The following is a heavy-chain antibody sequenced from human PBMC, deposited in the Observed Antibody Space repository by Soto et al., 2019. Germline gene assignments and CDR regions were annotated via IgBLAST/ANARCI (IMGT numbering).Heavy chain of an antibody. J-gene: IGHJ4*01. CDR3: ARSRANYYDSRAYYYPTFEY. CDR2: IIPMFGTA. D-gene: IGHD3-22*01. CDR1: GGTFSSYA. Sequence: QVQLVQSGAEVKKPGSSVKVSCKTFGGTFSSYAISWVRQAPGQGLEWMVGIIPMFGTANYAQKFQGRVTITADESTSTAYMELSSLRSEDTAVYYCARSRANYYDSRAYYYPTFEYWGHRTPVTVSS. V-gene: IGHV1-69*12.